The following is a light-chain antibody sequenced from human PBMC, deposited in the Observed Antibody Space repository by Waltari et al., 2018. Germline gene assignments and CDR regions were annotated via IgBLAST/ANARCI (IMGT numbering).Light chain of an antibody. CDR2: YAN. CDR1: QGISSY. J-gene: IGKJ2*04. Sequence: IQMSQSPSSLSASVGDRVTITCRASQGISSYLNWYQQKPGKAPKLLIYYANSLASGVPSRFSGSGSGTEFTLTISSLQPEDFATYYCQQGNSYPCSFGQGTKVEIK. CDR3: QQGNSYPCS. V-gene: IGKV1-13*02.